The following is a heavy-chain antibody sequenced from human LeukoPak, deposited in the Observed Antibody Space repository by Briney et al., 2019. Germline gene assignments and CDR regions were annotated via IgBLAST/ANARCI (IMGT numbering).Heavy chain of an antibody. CDR1: GFTFDDYA. CDR3: ARVGSGYPYSHFDY. CDR2: LNWDSRSM. V-gene: IGHV3-9*01. Sequence: GGSLRLSCAASGFTFDDYAMHWVRQSPGTGLEWVAGLNWDSRSMAYADSVRGRFTISRDNAKNTLYLQMNSLRAEDTAVYYCARVGSGYPYSHFDYWGQGTLVTVSS. D-gene: IGHD3-22*01. J-gene: IGHJ4*02.